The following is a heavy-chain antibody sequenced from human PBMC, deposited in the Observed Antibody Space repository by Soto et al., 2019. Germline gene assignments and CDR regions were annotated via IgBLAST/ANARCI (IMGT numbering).Heavy chain of an antibody. Sequence: QVQLQESGPGLVKPSQTLSLTRTVSGGSIRSSDYYWSWIRQPPGKGLEWIGYVYYSESAYYNPSLQSRGFISIDTSKNQFSLTLSSVTAADTAVYYCARVIITATGTSGFDSWGQGTLVTVSS. D-gene: IGHD6-13*01. CDR1: GGSIRSSDYY. J-gene: IGHJ4*02. CDR2: VYYSESA. V-gene: IGHV4-30-4*01. CDR3: ARVIITATGTSGFDS.